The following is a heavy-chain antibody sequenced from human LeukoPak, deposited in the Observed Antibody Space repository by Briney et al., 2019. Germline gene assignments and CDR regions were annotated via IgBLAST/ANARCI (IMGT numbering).Heavy chain of an antibody. Sequence: GGSLRLSCAASGFTVSSNHMSWVRQAPGQGLEWVSVIYIGGTIHYADSVKGRFTISRDNSQNTVYLEMNSLRAEDTAVYYCTRDGENHYYDYWGQGTLVTVST. CDR2: IYIGGTI. CDR1: GFTVSSNH. J-gene: IGHJ4*02. V-gene: IGHV3-66*01. CDR3: TRDGENHYYDY. D-gene: IGHD7-27*01.